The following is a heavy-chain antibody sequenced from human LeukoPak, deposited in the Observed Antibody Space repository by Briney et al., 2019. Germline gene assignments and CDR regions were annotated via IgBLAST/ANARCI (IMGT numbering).Heavy chain of an antibody. Sequence: SETLSLTCTVSGGSVSSGSYYWSWIRQPPGKGLEWIGYIYYSGSTNYNPSLKSRVTISVDTSKNQIYLKLSSVTAADTAVYYCARDRRSGEDSNFWGQGTLVTVSS. CDR2: IYYSGST. V-gene: IGHV4-61*01. J-gene: IGHJ4*02. CDR3: ARDRRSGEDSNF. D-gene: IGHD2-15*01. CDR1: GGSVSSGSYY.